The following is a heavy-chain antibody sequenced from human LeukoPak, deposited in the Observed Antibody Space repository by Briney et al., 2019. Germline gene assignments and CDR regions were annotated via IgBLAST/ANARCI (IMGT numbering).Heavy chain of an antibody. CDR2: MNPNSGNT. V-gene: IGHV1-8*01. CDR3: ARGRRTVRGAIMYYFDY. J-gene: IGHJ4*02. CDR1: GYTFTSYD. D-gene: IGHD3-10*01. Sequence: ASVKVSCKAFGYTFTSYDINWVRQATGQGLEWMGWMNPNSGNTGYAQKFQGRVTMTRNTSISTAYMELSSLRSEDTAVYYCARGRRTVRGAIMYYFDYWGQGTLVTVSS.